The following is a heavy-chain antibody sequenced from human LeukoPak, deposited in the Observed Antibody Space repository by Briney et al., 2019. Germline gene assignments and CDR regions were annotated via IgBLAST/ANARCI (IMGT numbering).Heavy chain of an antibody. J-gene: IGHJ5*02. V-gene: IGHV4-30-4*01. D-gene: IGHD3-10*01. CDR3: ASYYGSGSSFDL. CDR1: GXSISRGDYY. Sequence: SQTLSLTCTVSGXSISRGDYYWSWIRQPPGKGLEWIGYIYYSGSTYYNPSLKSRVTISVDTSKNQFSLRLSSVTAADTAVYYCASYYGSGSSFDLWGQGTLVTVSS. CDR2: IYYSGST.